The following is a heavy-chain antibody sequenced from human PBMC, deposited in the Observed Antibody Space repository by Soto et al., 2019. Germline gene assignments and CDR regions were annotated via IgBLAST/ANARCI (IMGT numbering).Heavy chain of an antibody. J-gene: IGHJ6*02. CDR3: AKDRAPWAAAGTGPMDV. V-gene: IGHV3-30*18. Sequence: QVQLVESGGGVVQPGRSLRLSCAASGFTFSSYGMHWVRQAPGKGLEWVAVISYDGSNKYYADSVKGRFTISRDNSKNTLYLQMNSLRAEDTAVYYCAKDRAPWAAAGTGPMDVWGQGTTVTVSS. CDR2: ISYDGSNK. D-gene: IGHD6-13*01. CDR1: GFTFSSYG.